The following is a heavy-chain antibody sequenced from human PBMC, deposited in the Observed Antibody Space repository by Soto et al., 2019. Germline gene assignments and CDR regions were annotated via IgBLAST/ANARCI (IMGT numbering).Heavy chain of an antibody. V-gene: IGHV1-3*01. Sequence: ASVKVSCKASGYTFTSYAVHWVRQAPGQRLEWMGWINAGNGNTKYSQKFQGRVTITRDTSASTAYMELSSLRSEDTAVYYCASPLTTVTTPFDYYYMDVWGKGTTVTVSS. CDR1: GYTFTSYA. CDR3: ASPLTTVTTPFDYYYMDV. CDR2: INAGNGNT. D-gene: IGHD4-4*01. J-gene: IGHJ6*03.